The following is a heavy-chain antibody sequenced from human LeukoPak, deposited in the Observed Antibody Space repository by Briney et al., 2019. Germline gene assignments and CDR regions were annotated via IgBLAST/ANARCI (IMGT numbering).Heavy chain of an antibody. CDR2: ISSSGSTI. CDR3: ARNGPIVGATGWFDP. D-gene: IGHD1-26*01. CDR1: GFTFSSYE. Sequence: PGGSLRLSCAAPGFTFSSYEMNWVRQAPGKGLEWVSYISSSGSTIYYADSVKGRFTISRDNAKNSLYLQMNSLRAEDTAVYYCARNGPIVGATGWFDPWGQGTLVTVSS. V-gene: IGHV3-48*03. J-gene: IGHJ5*02.